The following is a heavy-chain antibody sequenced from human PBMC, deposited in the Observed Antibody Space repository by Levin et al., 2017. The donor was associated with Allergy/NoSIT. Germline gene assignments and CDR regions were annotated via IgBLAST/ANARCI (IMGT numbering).Heavy chain of an antibody. V-gene: IGHV1-3*01. CDR3: ARGDWFDP. Sequence: VASVKVSCKASGYSFNTYAMHWVRLAPGQRLEWMGWINAGNGNTKYSQKFQGRVTITRDTSASTAYMELSSLKSEDTAVYYCARGDWFDPWGQGTLVTVSS. J-gene: IGHJ5*02. CDR1: GYSFNTYA. CDR2: INAGNGNT.